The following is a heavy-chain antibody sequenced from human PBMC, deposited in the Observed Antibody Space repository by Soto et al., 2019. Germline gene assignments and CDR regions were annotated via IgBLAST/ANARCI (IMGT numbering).Heavy chain of an antibody. CDR2: IIPIFGTA. Sequence: QVQLVQSGAEVKKPGSSVKVSCKASGGTFSSYAISWVRQAPGQGLEWMGGIIPIFGTANYAQKFQGRVTMTRDTSTSTVYMELSSLRSEDTAVYYCARDRAGTPAPPPGGSAFITMVRGAGGETDYWGQGTLVTVSS. D-gene: IGHD3-10*01. J-gene: IGHJ4*02. CDR1: GGTFSSYA. V-gene: IGHV1-69*06. CDR3: ARDRAGTPAPPPGGSAFITMVRGAGGETDY.